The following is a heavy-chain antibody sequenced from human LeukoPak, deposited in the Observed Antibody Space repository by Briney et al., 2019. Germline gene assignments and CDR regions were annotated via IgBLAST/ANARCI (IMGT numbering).Heavy chain of an antibody. D-gene: IGHD3-22*01. Sequence: PSETLSLTCTVSGDSIYSYYWSWIRQPAGKGLEWIGRLFSSGKPNYNPSLRSRVTMSVDRSKNQFFLNITSVTAADTAVYYCARDRSFPRKALNYYDSSGYPANWFDPWGQGTLVTVSS. CDR2: LFSSGKP. CDR3: ARDRSFPRKALNYYDSSGYPANWFDP. V-gene: IGHV4-4*07. CDR1: GDSIYSYY. J-gene: IGHJ5*02.